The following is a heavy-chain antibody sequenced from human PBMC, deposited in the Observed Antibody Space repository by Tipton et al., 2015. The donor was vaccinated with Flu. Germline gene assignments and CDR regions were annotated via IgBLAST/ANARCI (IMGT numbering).Heavy chain of an antibody. CDR3: ARRYCTSGGACYYLDY. Sequence: TLSLTCSVSGGSISSGTYYWSWIRQPAGKGLEWIGRIYSSGATKYNPSLKSRATMSVDTSKNQFSLNLTSVTAADTAVYYCARRYCTSGGACYYLDYWGQGTLVTVSS. V-gene: IGHV4-61*02. CDR2: IYSSGAT. D-gene: IGHD2-21*02. CDR1: GGSISSGTYY. J-gene: IGHJ4*02.